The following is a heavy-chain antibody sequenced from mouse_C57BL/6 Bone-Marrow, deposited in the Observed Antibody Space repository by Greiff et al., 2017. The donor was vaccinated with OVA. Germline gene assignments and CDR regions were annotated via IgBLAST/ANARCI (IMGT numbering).Heavy chain of an antibody. D-gene: IGHD2-2*01. Sequence: VQLQQPGAELVKPGASVKLSCKASGYTFTSYWMHWVKQRPGQGLEWIGMIHPNSGSTNYNEKFKSKATLTVDKSSSTAYMQLSSLTSEDSAVYYCARSDGYDSAWFAYWGQGTLVTVSA. J-gene: IGHJ3*01. CDR1: GYTFTSYW. CDR3: ARSDGYDSAWFAY. CDR2: IHPNSGST. V-gene: IGHV1-64*01.